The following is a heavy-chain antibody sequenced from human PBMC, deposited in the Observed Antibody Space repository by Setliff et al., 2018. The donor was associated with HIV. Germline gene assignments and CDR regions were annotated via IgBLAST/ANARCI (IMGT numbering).Heavy chain of an antibody. CDR3: ARGAVDDDYFEY. J-gene: IGHJ4*02. V-gene: IGHV1-18*01. CDR1: GYTFSSYG. CDR2: ISIYNGNT. D-gene: IGHD2-15*01. Sequence: ASVKVSCKASGYTFSSYGISWVRQAPGQGLEWVGWISIYNGNTNYAQKLQGRVTITTDTSTSTAYMELSRLRSDDTAVYYCARGAVDDDYFEYWGQGTLVTVSS.